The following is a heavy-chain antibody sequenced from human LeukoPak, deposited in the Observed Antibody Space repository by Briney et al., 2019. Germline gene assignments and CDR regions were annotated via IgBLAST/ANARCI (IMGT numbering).Heavy chain of an antibody. Sequence: NPGGSLRLSCAASGFTVSSNYMNWVRQAPGKGLEWVSSISSSSSYIYYADSVKGRFTISRDNAKTSLYLQMNSLRAEDTAVYYCARDGPSKAARPEVDYWGQGTLVTVSS. CDR2: ISSSSSYI. V-gene: IGHV3-21*01. CDR3: ARDGPSKAARPEVDY. J-gene: IGHJ4*02. CDR1: GFTVSSNY. D-gene: IGHD6-6*01.